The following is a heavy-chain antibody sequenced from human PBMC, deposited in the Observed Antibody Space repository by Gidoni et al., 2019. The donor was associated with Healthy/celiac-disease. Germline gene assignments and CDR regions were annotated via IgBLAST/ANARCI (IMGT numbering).Heavy chain of an antibody. Sequence: EVQLVESGGGLVKPGGSLILSCAASGFTFSNAWMSWVPQAPGKGLEWVGRIKSKTDGGTTDYAAPVKGRFTISRDDSKNTLYLQMNSLKTEDTAVYYCTTYGGVGAWFDPWGQGTLVTVSS. CDR2: IKSKTDGGTT. CDR1: GFTFSNAW. CDR3: TTYGGVGAWFDP. D-gene: IGHD1-26*01. J-gene: IGHJ5*02. V-gene: IGHV3-15*01.